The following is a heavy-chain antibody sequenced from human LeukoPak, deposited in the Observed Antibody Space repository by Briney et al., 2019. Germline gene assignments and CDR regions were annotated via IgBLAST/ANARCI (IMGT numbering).Heavy chain of an antibody. CDR3: ARGGGSYYGIYFDY. CDR1: GFTFSSYG. Sequence: PGGSLRLSCAASGFTFSSYGMHWVRQAPGKGLEWVAHIKQDGSEKYYVDSLKGRFTVSRDNAKNSLYLQMNSLRAEDTALYYCARGGGSYYGIYFDYWGQGTLVTVSS. V-gene: IGHV3-7*03. J-gene: IGHJ4*02. CDR2: IKQDGSEK. D-gene: IGHD1-26*01.